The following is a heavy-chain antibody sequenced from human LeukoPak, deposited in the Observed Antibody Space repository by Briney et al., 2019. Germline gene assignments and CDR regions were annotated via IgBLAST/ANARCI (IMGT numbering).Heavy chain of an antibody. D-gene: IGHD3-10*01. J-gene: IGHJ5*02. CDR3: ARDPVFRWFDP. CDR2: IYYSGNT. Sequence: PSETLSITCTVSGGSIGSSTYYWGWIRQPPGKGLEWIGSIYYSGNTYYNPSLKSRVTISLDTSKNQFSLKLNSVTAADTAVYYCARDPVFRWFDPWGQGTLVTVSS. V-gene: IGHV4-39*07. CDR1: GGSIGSSTYY.